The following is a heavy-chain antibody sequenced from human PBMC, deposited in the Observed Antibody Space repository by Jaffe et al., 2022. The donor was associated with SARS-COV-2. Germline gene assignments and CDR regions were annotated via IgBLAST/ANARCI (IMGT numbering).Heavy chain of an antibody. CDR2: IWYDGSNK. CDR3: ARATIAARPYCMDV. V-gene: IGHV3-33*01. D-gene: IGHD6-6*01. J-gene: IGHJ6*02. Sequence: QVQLVESGGGVVQPGRSLRLSCAASGFTFSSYGMHWVRQAPGKGLEWVAVIWYDGSNKYYADSVKGRFTISRDNSKNTLYLQMNSLRAEDTAVYYCARATIAARPYCMDVWGQGTTVTVSS. CDR1: GFTFSSYG.